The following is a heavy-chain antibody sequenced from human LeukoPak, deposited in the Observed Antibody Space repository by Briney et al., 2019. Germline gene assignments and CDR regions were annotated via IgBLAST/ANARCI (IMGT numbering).Heavy chain of an antibody. Sequence: ASVKVSRKASGGTFSSYAISWVRQAPGQGLEWMGGIIPIFGTANYAQKFQGRVTITADESTSTAYMELSSLRSEDTAVYYCARPIGYAFDIWGQGTMVTVSS. CDR1: GGTFSSYA. CDR2: IIPIFGTA. D-gene: IGHD3-10*01. V-gene: IGHV1-69*01. J-gene: IGHJ3*02. CDR3: ARPIGYAFDI.